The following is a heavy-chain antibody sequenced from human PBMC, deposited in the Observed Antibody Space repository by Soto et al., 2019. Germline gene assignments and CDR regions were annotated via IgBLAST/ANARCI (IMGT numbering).Heavy chain of an antibody. Sequence: QVQLEQSGPELKIPGSSVKVSCKPSGTTFDSFTFSWVRQAPGQGLEWMGGFVPMFGSASIAQRFQGIVRITADASTGTGYMELSDLRSEDSAIYYCAREDDTTGHYSWFDPWGPGTLVTVSS. CDR2: FVPMFGSA. CDR3: AREDDTTGHYSWFDP. CDR1: GTTFDSFT. D-gene: IGHD3-9*01. V-gene: IGHV1-69*01. J-gene: IGHJ5*02.